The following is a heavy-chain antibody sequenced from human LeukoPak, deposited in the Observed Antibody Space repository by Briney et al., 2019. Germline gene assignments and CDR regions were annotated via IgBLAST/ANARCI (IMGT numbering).Heavy chain of an antibody. D-gene: IGHD2-2*01. J-gene: IGHJ4*02. V-gene: IGHV1-46*03. CDR2: VSSSGANT. CDR3: ARDQHYATDY. Sequence: ASVKVSCKASGYMFTSYNMQWARQAPGQGLEWMGMVSSSGANTKYAQKFRGRVTMTSDTSTSTVYMELSSLISDDTAVYYCARDQHYATDYWGQGTLVTVCS. CDR1: GYMFTSYN.